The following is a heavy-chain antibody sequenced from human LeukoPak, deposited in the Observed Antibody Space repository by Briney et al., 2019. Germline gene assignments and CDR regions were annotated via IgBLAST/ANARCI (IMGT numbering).Heavy chain of an antibody. CDR1: GFTFSSYA. CDR2: IYSGGST. CDR3: ASGKGYYYMDV. Sequence: PGGSLRLSCAASGFTFSSYAMSWVRQAPGKGLEWVSVIYSGGSTYYADSVKGRFTISRDNSKNTLYLQMNSLRAEDTAVYYCASGKGYYYMDVWGKGTTVTVSS. D-gene: IGHD1-1*01. V-gene: IGHV3-53*01. J-gene: IGHJ6*03.